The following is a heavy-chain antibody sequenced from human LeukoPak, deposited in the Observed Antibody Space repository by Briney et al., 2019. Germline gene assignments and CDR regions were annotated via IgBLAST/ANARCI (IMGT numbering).Heavy chain of an antibody. Sequence: GGSLRLSCVASGFTFRMYWMHWARQVPGKGLVWVSRINSDGSNTTYADSVKGRFTVSRDNAKNTLYLQMNSLRAEDTAVYYCARTRSSSSDFDYWGQGTLVTVSS. D-gene: IGHD6-6*01. V-gene: IGHV3-74*01. CDR2: INSDGSNT. J-gene: IGHJ4*02. CDR3: ARTRSSSSDFDY. CDR1: GFTFRMYW.